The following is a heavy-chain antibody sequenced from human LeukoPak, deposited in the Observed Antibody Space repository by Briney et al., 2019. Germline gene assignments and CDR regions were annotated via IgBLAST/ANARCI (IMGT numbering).Heavy chain of an antibody. CDR3: ASANSIVRNAFDI. CDR2: IYHSGST. V-gene: IGHV4-4*02. CDR1: GGSISSSNW. J-gene: IGHJ3*02. Sequence: NPSGTLSLTCAVSGGSISSSNWWSWVRQPPGKGLEWIGEIYHSGSTNYNPSLKSRVTISVDKSKNQFSLKLSSVTAADTAVYYCASANSIVRNAFDIRGQGTMVTVSS. D-gene: IGHD1-26*01.